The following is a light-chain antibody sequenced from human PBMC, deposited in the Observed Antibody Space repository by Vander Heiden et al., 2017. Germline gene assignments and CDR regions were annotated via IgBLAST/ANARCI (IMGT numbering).Light chain of an antibody. CDR1: QSLLHSNGYNY. J-gene: IGKJ4*01. CDR3: MQEVQTHT. V-gene: IGKV2-28*01. CDR2: LGS. Sequence: DIVLTQSPLSLPVTPGEPASISCRSSQSLLHSNGYNYLDWYLQKPGQSPQLLIYLGSNRASGVPDRSTASGSGTDFTLKISRVEAEDVGVYYCMQEVQTHTFGGWTKVEMK.